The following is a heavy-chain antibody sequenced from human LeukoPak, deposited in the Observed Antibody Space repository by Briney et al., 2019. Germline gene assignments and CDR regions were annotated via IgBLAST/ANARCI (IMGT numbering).Heavy chain of an antibody. J-gene: IGHJ5*02. Sequence: ASVKVSCKASGYTFTSYGISWVRQAPGQGLEWMGWMNPNSGNTGYAQKFQGRVTMTRNTSISTAYMELSSLRSEDTAVYYCARGQRRLTIFGVPINWFDPWGQGTLVTVSS. CDR3: ARGQRRLTIFGVPINWFDP. V-gene: IGHV1-8*02. D-gene: IGHD3-3*01. CDR2: MNPNSGNT. CDR1: GYTFTSYG.